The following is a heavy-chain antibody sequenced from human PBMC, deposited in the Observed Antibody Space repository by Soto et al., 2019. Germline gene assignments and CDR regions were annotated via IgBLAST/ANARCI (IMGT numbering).Heavy chain of an antibody. D-gene: IGHD6-13*01. J-gene: IGHJ6*02. CDR3: ARGGAGTPRYVLPGYYYYGMDV. CDR2: MNPNSGNT. CDR1: GYTFTSYD. Sequence: QVPLVQSGAEVKKPGASVKVSCKASGYTFTSYDINWVRQATGQGLEWMGWMNPNSGNTGYAQKFQGRVTMTRNTSISTAYMELSSLRSEDTAVYYCARGGAGTPRYVLPGYYYYGMDVWGQGTTVTVSS. V-gene: IGHV1-8*01.